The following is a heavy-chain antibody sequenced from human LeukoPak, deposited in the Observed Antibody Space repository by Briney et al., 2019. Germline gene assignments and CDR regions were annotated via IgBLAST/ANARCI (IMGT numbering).Heavy chain of an antibody. CDR1: GYMFTSYG. J-gene: IGHJ4*02. V-gene: IGHV1-18*01. D-gene: IGHD1-1*01. Sequence: ASVKVSCKASGYMFTSYGISWVRQAPGQGLEWMGWISTYNGNTNYAQKFQGRVTMTTDTSTSTAYMELRSLGSDDTAIYHCARRGTYLDYWGQGTLVTVSS. CDR3: ARRGTYLDY. CDR2: ISTYNGNT.